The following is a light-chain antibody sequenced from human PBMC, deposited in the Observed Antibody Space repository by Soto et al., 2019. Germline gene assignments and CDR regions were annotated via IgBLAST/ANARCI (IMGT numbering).Light chain of an antibody. CDR3: SSYTTSSTWV. J-gene: IGLJ3*02. CDR1: SSDVGGYNY. CDR2: DVT. Sequence: QSVLTQPASVSGSPGQSITISCTGTSSDVGGYNYVSWYQQHPGKAPKLMIYDVTNRPSGVSSRFSGSKSGNTASLTISGLKAEDEADYYFSSYTTSSTWVFGGGTKLTVL. V-gene: IGLV2-14*01.